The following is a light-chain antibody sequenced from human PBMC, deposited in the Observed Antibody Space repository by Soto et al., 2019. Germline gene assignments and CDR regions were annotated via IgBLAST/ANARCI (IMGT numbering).Light chain of an antibody. CDR1: SSNIGAGYD. CDR2: GNT. V-gene: IGLV1-40*01. CDR3: LSFDSSLSVV. J-gene: IGLJ2*01. Sequence: QSVLTQPPSVSGAPGQRVTISCTGSSSNIGAGYDVHWYQQLPGRAPRLRIYGNTNRPSGVTDRFSGSKSGTSASLAITGLQAEDEADYYCLSFDSSLSVVFGGGTKVTVL.